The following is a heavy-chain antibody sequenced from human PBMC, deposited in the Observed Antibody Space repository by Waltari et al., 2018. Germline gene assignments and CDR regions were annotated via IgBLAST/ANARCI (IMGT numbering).Heavy chain of an antibody. D-gene: IGHD3-22*01. V-gene: IGHV3-9*01. CDR2: INWNSDSI. CDR1: GFTFADYA. J-gene: IGHJ3*02. Sequence: EVQLVESGGGLVQHGRSLRLSCAASGFTFADYAMSWVRKVPGKGFGWGAGINWNSDSIGYGDSVKGRFTISRDNARNYLYLQMNSLTTEDTALYYCLKKNDEVYDRNGLVYDAFDMWGQGTMVTVSS. CDR3: LKKNDEVYDRNGLVYDAFDM.